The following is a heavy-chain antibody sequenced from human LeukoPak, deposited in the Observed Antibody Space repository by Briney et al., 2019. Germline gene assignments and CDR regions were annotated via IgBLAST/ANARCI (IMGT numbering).Heavy chain of an antibody. D-gene: IGHD6-13*01. CDR3: ARRHVGSWDDY. Sequence: PSETLSLTCTVSGGSISSYFWSWIRQPPGKGLEWIGYIYYSGSTNYNTSLKSRVTISVDTSKNQFSLKLSSVTAADTAVYYCARRHVGSWDDYWGQGTLVTVSS. CDR1: GGSISSYF. J-gene: IGHJ4*02. CDR2: IYYSGST. V-gene: IGHV4-59*01.